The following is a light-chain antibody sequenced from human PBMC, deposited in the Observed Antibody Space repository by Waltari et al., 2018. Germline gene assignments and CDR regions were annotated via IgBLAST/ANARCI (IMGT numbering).Light chain of an antibody. CDR3: YAYAGTRGV. V-gene: IGLV2-23*01. J-gene: IGLJ1*01. Sequence: QSALTQPASVSGSPGQSITISCTGTSSDIASYNLVSWYQQHPGKAPKRIICEANKRPSGVSSRFSGSKSGHTASLIISGTQAEDEADYYCYAYAGTRGVFGTGTKVTVL. CDR2: EAN. CDR1: SSDIASYNL.